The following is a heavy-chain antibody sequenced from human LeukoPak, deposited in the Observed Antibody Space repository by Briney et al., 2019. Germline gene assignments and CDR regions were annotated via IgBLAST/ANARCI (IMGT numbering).Heavy chain of an antibody. J-gene: IGHJ4*02. CDR3: PRVGRGLPGYDYARADLDY. D-gene: IGHD5-12*01. CDR2: IYYSGST. CDR1: GGSISSSSYY. V-gene: IGHV4-39*07. Sequence: SETLSLTCTVSGGSISSSSYYWGWIRQPPGKGLEWIGSIYYSGSTYYNPSLKSRVTISVDTSKNQFSLKLSSVTAADTAVYYCPRVGRGLPGYDYARADLDYWGQGTLVTVSS.